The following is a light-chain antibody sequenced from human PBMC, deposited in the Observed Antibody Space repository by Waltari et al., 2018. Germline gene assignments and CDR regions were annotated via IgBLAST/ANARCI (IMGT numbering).Light chain of an antibody. V-gene: IGKV2-28*01. Sequence: DIVMTQSPLSLPVTPGESASISCRSSQSLLHSNGYNYLDWYLQKPGQSPQLLIYLGSNRASGVPDRFSGSGSGTDFTLKISRGEAEDVGVYYCMQALQSPWTFGQGTKVDIK. J-gene: IGKJ1*01. CDR2: LGS. CDR1: QSLLHSNGYNY. CDR3: MQALQSPWT.